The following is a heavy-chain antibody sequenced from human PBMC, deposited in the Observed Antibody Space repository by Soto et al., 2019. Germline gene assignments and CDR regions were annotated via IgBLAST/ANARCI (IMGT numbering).Heavy chain of an antibody. J-gene: IGHJ4*02. CDR2: INTNSGGT. CDR3: ARGAPPQGYLVDY. CDR1: GYAFTGHY. Sequence: ASVKVSCKASGYAFTGHYIHWVRQAPGQGLEWMGWINTNSGGTIYVQKFQGWVTMTRDTSISTAYMELSSLKSDDTAVYFCARGAPPQGYLVDYCHQGPLVTVSS. V-gene: IGHV1-2*04. D-gene: IGHD2-15*01.